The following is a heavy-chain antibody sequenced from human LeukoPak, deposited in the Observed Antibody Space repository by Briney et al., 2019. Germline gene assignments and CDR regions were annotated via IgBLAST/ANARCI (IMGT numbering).Heavy chain of an antibody. V-gene: IGHV3-23*01. CDR3: AKSDCTYITCYVLDY. CDR2: ISGRGDCT. J-gene: IGHJ4*02. CDR1: GFTSSNHA. D-gene: IGHD2-2*01. Sequence: PGGSLRLSCAGSGFTSSNHAMSWVRRAPGRGLEWVSAISGRGDCTYYADSVKGRFTISRDNSENTLSLQMSSLRPEDTAVYYCAKSDCTYITCYVLDYWGQGTLVTVSS.